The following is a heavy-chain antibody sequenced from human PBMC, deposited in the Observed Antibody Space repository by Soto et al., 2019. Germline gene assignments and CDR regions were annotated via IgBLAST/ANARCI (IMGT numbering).Heavy chain of an antibody. CDR1: GFTFSRYG. J-gene: IGHJ3*02. CDR2: ISYDGSNK. CDR3: AKSYDSSGVDAFDI. V-gene: IGHV3-30*18. Sequence: QVQLVESGGGVVQPGRSLRLSCAASGFTFSRYGMHWVRQAPGKGLEWVAVISYDGSNKYYADSVKGRFTISRDNSKNTLYLQMNSLRAEDTAVYYCAKSYDSSGVDAFDIWGQGTMVTVSS. D-gene: IGHD3-22*01.